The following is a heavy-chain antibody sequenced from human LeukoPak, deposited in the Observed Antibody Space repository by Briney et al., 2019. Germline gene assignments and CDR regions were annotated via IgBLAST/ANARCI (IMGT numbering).Heavy chain of an antibody. V-gene: IGHV4-34*01. CDR2: INHSGST. CDR1: GGSFSGYY. J-gene: IGHJ4*02. Sequence: SETLSLTCAVYGGSFSGYYWSWIRQPPGKGLEWIGEINHSGSTNYNPSLKSRVTISVDTSKNQFSLKLSSVTAADTAVYYCARHRGGSYTTLDYWGQGTLVTVSS. CDR3: ARHRGGSYTTLDY. D-gene: IGHD1-26*01.